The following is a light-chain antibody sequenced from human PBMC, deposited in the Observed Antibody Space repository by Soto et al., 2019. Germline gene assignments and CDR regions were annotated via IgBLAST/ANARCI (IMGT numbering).Light chain of an antibody. Sequence: DIQMTQSPSTLSASVGDRVTITCRASQSISTYLDWYQQKPGNAPKLLIYKASNLQSGVPSRFSGSGSGTEFTLTISSLQSEDFAVYYCQQYNNWPITFGQGTRLEIK. J-gene: IGKJ5*01. CDR3: QQYNNWPIT. CDR2: KAS. CDR1: QSISTY. V-gene: IGKV1-5*03.